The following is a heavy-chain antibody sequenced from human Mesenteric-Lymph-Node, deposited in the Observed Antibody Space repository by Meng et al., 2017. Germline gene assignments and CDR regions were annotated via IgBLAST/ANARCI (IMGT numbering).Heavy chain of an antibody. CDR2: VSASGGGT. Sequence: GESLKISCAASGITFNYYAMSWVRQAPGEGLDWVSAVSASGGGTYYADSVKGRFTISRDDSKNTLYLQMYGLRAEDTAVYYCVKGGWLDYWGQGVLVTVSS. CDR3: VKGGWLDY. D-gene: IGHD6-19*01. J-gene: IGHJ4*02. CDR1: GITFNYYA. V-gene: IGHV3-23*01.